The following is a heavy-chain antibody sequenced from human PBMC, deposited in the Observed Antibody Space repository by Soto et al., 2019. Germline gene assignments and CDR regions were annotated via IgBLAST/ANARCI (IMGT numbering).Heavy chain of an antibody. V-gene: IGHV4-39*01. Sequence: SETLSLTCTVSGGSISSSSYYWGWIRQPPGKGLEWIGSIYYSGSTYYNPSLKSRVTISVDTSKNQFSLKLSSVTAADTAVYYCASWAELIKKSRFDPWGQGTLVTVSS. CDR1: GGSISSSSYY. CDR3: ASWAELIKKSRFDP. D-gene: IGHD3-16*01. CDR2: IYYSGST. J-gene: IGHJ5*02.